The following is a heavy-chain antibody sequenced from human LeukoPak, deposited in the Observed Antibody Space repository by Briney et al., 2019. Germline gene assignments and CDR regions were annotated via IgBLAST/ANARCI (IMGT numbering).Heavy chain of an antibody. Sequence: ASVKVSCKVSGYTLTELSMHWVRQAPGKGLEWMGGFDPEDGETIYAQKFQGRVTMTEDTSTDTAYMELSSLRSEDTAVYYCATTPPPGYCSSTSCYTGFDYWGQGTLVTVSS. V-gene: IGHV1-24*01. CDR3: ATTPPPGYCSSTSCYTGFDY. CDR1: GYTLTELS. J-gene: IGHJ4*02. D-gene: IGHD2-2*02. CDR2: FDPEDGET.